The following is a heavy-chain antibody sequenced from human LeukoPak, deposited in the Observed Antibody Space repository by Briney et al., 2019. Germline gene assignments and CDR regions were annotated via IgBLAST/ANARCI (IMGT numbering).Heavy chain of an antibody. Sequence: SGTLSLTCTVSGGSISSYYWSWIRQPPGKGLEWIGYIYTSGSTNYNPSLKSRVTISVDTSKNQFSLKLSSVTAADTAVYYCARQAAASAYNWFDPWGQGTLVTVSS. V-gene: IGHV4-59*08. CDR2: IYTSGST. CDR3: ARQAAASAYNWFDP. CDR1: GGSISSYY. D-gene: IGHD6-25*01. J-gene: IGHJ5*02.